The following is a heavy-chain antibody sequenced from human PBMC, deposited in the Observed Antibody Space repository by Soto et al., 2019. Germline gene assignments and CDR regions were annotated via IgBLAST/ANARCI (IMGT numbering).Heavy chain of an antibody. CDR3: ARENSGWYGTDFDF. CDR2: INPNNGNT. J-gene: IGHJ4*02. Sequence: ASVKVSCKPSGYTFTIYDINWVRQAPGQGLEWMGWINPNNGNTGYAQKLQGRLTMTRNTSISTVYMELSSLTSDDTAVYYCARENSGWYGTDFDFWGQGTPVTVSS. D-gene: IGHD6-19*01. CDR1: GYTFTIYD. V-gene: IGHV1-8*01.